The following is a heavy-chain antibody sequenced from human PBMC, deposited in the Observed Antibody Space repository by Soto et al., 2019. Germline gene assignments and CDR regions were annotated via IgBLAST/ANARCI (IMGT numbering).Heavy chain of an antibody. CDR1: GYTFTSYA. J-gene: IGHJ3*02. D-gene: IGHD2-21*01. CDR3: ATAIADDAFDI. CDR2: INAGNGNT. V-gene: IGHV1-3*01. Sequence: QVQLVQSGAEVKKPGASVKVSCKASGYTFTSYAMHWVRQAPGQRLEWMGWINAGNGNTKYSQKFQGIVTITRDTSASTAYMELSSLRSEDTAVYYCATAIADDAFDIWGRGTRVTVSS.